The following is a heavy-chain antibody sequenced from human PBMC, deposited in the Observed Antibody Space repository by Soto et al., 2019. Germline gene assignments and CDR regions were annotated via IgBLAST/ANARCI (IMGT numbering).Heavy chain of an antibody. D-gene: IGHD3-10*01. Sequence: QVQLVQSGAEVKKPGSSVKVSCKASGGTFSSYTISWVRQAPGQGLEWMGRIIPILGIANYAQKFQGRVTITADKSTSTAYMELSSLRSEDTAVYYCAREDYYGSGSYYNGDYWGQGTLVTVSS. CDR2: IIPILGIA. CDR1: GGTFSSYT. CDR3: AREDYYGSGSYYNGDY. V-gene: IGHV1-69*08. J-gene: IGHJ4*02.